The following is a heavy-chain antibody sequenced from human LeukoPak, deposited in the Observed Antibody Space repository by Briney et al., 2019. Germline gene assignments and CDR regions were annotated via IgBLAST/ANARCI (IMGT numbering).Heavy chain of an antibody. Sequence: ASVKVSCKASGYTFTSYDINWVRQATGQGLEWMGWMNPNSGNTGYAQKFQGRVTMTRNTSISTAYMELSSLRSEDTAVYYCARDGYSGYDWDYWGQGTLVTVSS. CDR1: GYTFTSYD. CDR2: MNPNSGNT. CDR3: ARDGYSGYDWDY. D-gene: IGHD5-12*01. J-gene: IGHJ4*02. V-gene: IGHV1-8*01.